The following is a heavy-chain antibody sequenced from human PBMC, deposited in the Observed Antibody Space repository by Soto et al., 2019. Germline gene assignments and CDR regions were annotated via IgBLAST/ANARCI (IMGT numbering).Heavy chain of an antibody. J-gene: IGHJ5*02. V-gene: IGHV1-2*04. CDR2: INPNSGGT. CDR3: ARDTHDYGVNNWFDP. D-gene: IGHD4-17*01. CDR1: GYTFTGYY. Sequence: ASVKVSCKASGYTFTGYYMHWVRQAPGQGLGWMGWINPNSGGTNYAQKFQGWVTMTRDTSISTAYMELSRLRSDDTAVYYCARDTHDYGVNNWFDPWGQGTLVNVS.